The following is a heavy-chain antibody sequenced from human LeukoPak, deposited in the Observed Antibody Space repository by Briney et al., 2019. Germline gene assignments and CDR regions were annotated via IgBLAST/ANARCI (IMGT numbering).Heavy chain of an antibody. Sequence: GGSLRLSCAASGFTFSSYAMSWVRHAPGKGLEWVSAISGSGGSTYYADSVKGRFTISRDNSKNTLYLQMNSLRDEDTAVYYCAKAGRYFGLFDYWGQGTLVTVSS. D-gene: IGHD3-9*01. CDR2: ISGSGGST. J-gene: IGHJ4*02. CDR1: GFTFSSYA. CDR3: AKAGRYFGLFDY. V-gene: IGHV3-23*01.